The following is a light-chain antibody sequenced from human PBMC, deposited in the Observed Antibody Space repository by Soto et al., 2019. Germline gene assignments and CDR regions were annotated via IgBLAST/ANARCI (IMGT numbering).Light chain of an antibody. J-gene: IGLJ3*02. CDR3: QSFDRNRQGV. CDR2: EDR. V-gene: IGLV6-57*04. Sequence: NFMLTQPHSVSESPGKTVTISCTRSSGRIDSNYVQWYQQRPGSAPTTVIYEDRQRPSGVPDRFSGSIDSSSNSASLTISGLKTEDEADYYCQSFDRNRQGVFGGGTKVTVL. CDR1: SGRIDSNY.